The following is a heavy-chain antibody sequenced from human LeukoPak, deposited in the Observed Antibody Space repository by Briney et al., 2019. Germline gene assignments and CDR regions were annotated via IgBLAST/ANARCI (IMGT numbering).Heavy chain of an antibody. CDR2: IKQDRSEK. Sequence: GGSLRLSCAASGFTFTNYWMSWVRQAPGKGLELVANIKQDRSEKYYVDSVKGRFTISRDNAKNSLYLRMNSLRAEDTAVYYCARLREIPVFGVVTKSTSYFDYWGQGTLVTVSS. CDR1: GFTFTNYW. J-gene: IGHJ4*02. CDR3: ARLREIPVFGVVTKSTSYFDY. D-gene: IGHD3-3*01. V-gene: IGHV3-7*01.